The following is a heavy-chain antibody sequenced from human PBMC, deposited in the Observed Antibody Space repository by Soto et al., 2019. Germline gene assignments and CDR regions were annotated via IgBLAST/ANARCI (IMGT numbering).Heavy chain of an antibody. D-gene: IGHD6-25*01. J-gene: IGHJ4*03. CDR3: GSARSGRSPDVGH. CDR1: VFSVDTTYC. Sequence: ASVKASCKASVFSVDTTYCIQWVRRAPVQGLEWMGSINPSSGDTNYAQDFQGRVTMNRETSISTAYMEVSSLTSHDTAVYYCGSARSGRSPDVGHWGRGTVIAVSS. V-gene: IGHV1-2*02. CDR2: INPSSGDT.